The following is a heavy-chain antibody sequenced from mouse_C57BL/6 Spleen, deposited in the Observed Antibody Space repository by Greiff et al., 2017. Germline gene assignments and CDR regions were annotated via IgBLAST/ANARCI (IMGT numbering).Heavy chain of an antibody. J-gene: IGHJ3*01. CDR3: ARRGTAQDAWFAY. CDR2: IDPSYSYT. V-gene: IGHV1-69*01. CDR1: GYTFTSYW. Sequence: VQLQQPGAELVMPGASVKLSCKASGYTFTSYWMHWVKQRPGQGLEWIGEIDPSYSYTNYNQKFKGKSTLTVDKSSSTAYMQLSSLTSEDSAVYYCARRGTAQDAWFAYWGQGTLVTVSA. D-gene: IGHD3-2*02.